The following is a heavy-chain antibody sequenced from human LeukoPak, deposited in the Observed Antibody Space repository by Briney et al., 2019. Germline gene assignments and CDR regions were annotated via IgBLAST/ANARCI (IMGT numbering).Heavy chain of an antibody. CDR3: ARPLGRIAAALNY. D-gene: IGHD6-13*01. J-gene: IGHJ4*02. CDR1: GFTFSSYS. CDR2: ISSSSSYI. Sequence: TGGSLRLSCAASGFTFSSYSMNWVRQAPGKGLEWVSSISSSSSYIYYADSVKGRFTISRDNAKNSLYLQMNSLRAEDTAVYYCARPLGRIAAALNYWGQGTLVTVSS. V-gene: IGHV3-21*01.